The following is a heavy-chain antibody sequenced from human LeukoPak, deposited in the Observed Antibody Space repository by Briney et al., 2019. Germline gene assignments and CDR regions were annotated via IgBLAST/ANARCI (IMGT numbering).Heavy chain of an antibody. D-gene: IGHD1-26*01. CDR2: ISPSGANT. J-gene: IGHJ4*02. V-gene: IGHV1-46*01. CDR3: ARNGEGGSYPSND. Sequence: ASVKVSCKASGYTFTRYYMHWVRQAPGKGLEWMGIISPSGANTAYAQKFQGRVTMTSDTSTSTVNMELSSLRSEDTAVYYCARNGEGGSYPSNDWGQGTLVIVSS. CDR1: GYTFTRYY.